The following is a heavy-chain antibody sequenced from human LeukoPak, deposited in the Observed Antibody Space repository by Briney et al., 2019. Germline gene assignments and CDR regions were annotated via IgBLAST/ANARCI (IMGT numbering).Heavy chain of an antibody. Sequence: GGSLRLSCAASGFTVSSNYMSWVRQAPGKGLEWVSVIYSGGSTYYADSVKGRFTISRDNSKNTLYLQMNSLRAEDTAVHYCARVLRDYGDYIPPGAFDIWGQGTMVTVSS. CDR2: IYSGGST. J-gene: IGHJ3*02. CDR1: GFTVSSNY. CDR3: ARVLRDYGDYIPPGAFDI. D-gene: IGHD4-17*01. V-gene: IGHV3-66*01.